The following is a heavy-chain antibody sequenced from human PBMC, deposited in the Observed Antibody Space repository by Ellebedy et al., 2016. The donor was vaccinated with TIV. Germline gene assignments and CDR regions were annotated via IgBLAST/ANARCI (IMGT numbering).Heavy chain of an antibody. V-gene: IGHV1-18*04. Sequence: AASVKVSCKASGYTFTSYGIIWVRQAPGQGLVGMGWISAYNGNTNYAHKLQGRVTMTTDTSTSTAYMELRSLRSDDTAVYYCAREGGVWFRELLFGYYYYYGMDVWGQGTTVTVSS. CDR2: ISAYNGNT. CDR3: AREGGVWFRELLFGYYYYYGMDV. J-gene: IGHJ6*02. D-gene: IGHD3-10*01. CDR1: GYTFTSYG.